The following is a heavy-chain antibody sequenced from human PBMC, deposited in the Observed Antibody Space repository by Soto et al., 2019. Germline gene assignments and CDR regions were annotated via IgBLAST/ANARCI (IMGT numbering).Heavy chain of an antibody. J-gene: IGHJ4*02. CDR3: ARGSYYYDSSGYYNY. D-gene: IGHD3-22*01. V-gene: IGHV4-30-4*01. CDR2: IYYNGTT. Sequence: SETLSLTCTVSGGSVRSDDYYWSWIRQPPGKGMAHIGSIYYNGTTNYDPSLKSRLTISIDTSKNQFSLKLSSVTAADTAVYYCARGSYYYDSSGYYNYWGQGTLVTVSS. CDR1: GGSVRSDDYY.